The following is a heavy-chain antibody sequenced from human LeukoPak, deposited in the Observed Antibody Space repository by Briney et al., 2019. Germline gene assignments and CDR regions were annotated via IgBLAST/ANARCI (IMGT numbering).Heavy chain of an antibody. J-gene: IGHJ4*02. CDR2: IYPADSTA. D-gene: IGHD3-22*01. CDR1: GYSFTTYW. CDR3: ARRQIEGYYYDSSGYDY. V-gene: IGHV5-51*01. Sequence: GESLKISCKASGYSFTTYWIGWVRQMPGKGLEWMGIIYPADSTAHYSPSFQGQVTISVDKSINTAYLQWSRLKASDTATYYCARRQIEGYYYDSSGYDYWGQGTLVAVSS.